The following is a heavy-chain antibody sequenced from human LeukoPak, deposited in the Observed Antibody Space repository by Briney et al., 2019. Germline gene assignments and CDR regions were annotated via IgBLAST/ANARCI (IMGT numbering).Heavy chain of an antibody. CDR1: GFTFSSYW. CDR3: ARLRGQWPYYFDY. D-gene: IGHD6-19*01. Sequence: GGSLRLSCAASGFTFSSYWMSWVRQAPGKGLEWVANIKQDGSEKYYVDSVKGRFTISRDNAKNSLYLQMNSLRAEDTAVYYCARLRGQWPYYFDYWGQGTLVTVSS. CDR2: IKQDGSEK. J-gene: IGHJ4*02. V-gene: IGHV3-7*01.